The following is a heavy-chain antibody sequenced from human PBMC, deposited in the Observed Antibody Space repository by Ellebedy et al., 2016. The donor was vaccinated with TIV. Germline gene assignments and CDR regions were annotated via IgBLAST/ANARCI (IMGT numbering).Heavy chain of an antibody. Sequence: GGSLRLSCAASGFTFSNAWMSWVRQAPGKGLEWVGRIKSKTDGGATDYAAPVKGRFTISRDDSKNTLYLQMNSLKTEDTAVYYCTTEAVPAAITAFDIWGQGTMVTVSS. CDR3: TTEAVPAAITAFDI. D-gene: IGHD2-2*01. CDR2: IKSKTDGGAT. J-gene: IGHJ3*02. CDR1: GFTFSNAW. V-gene: IGHV3-15*01.